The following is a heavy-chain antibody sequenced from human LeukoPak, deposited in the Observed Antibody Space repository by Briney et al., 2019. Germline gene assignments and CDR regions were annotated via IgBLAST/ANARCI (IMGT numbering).Heavy chain of an antibody. CDR1: GFTFRTYA. CDR3: AKLITGTTGGFDY. J-gene: IGHJ4*02. V-gene: IGHV3-23*01. CDR2: ISDSGDAT. Sequence: GGSLRLSCAASGFTFRTYAMSWVRQAPGKGLEWVSSISDSGDATYYVDSVKGRFTISRDNPKNTLYLQMSSLRAEDTAVYYCAKLITGTTGGFDYWGQGTLVTVSS. D-gene: IGHD1-20*01.